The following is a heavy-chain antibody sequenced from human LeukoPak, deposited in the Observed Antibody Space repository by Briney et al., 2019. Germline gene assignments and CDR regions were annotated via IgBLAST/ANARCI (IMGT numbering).Heavy chain of an antibody. Sequence: GGSLRLSCAASGFTFSRYSMNWVRKAPGKGLEWVSSVSTSSNNIYYADSVKGRFTISRDNAKNSVYLQMNSLRAEDTAVYYYAREMVATASYYNYYYYMDVWGKGTAVTVSS. J-gene: IGHJ6*03. D-gene: IGHD2-15*01. V-gene: IGHV3-21*01. CDR2: VSTSSNNI. CDR1: GFTFSRYS. CDR3: AREMVATASYYNYYYYMDV.